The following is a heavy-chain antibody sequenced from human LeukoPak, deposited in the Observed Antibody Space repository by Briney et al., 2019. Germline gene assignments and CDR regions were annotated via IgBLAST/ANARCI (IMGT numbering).Heavy chain of an antibody. CDR3: AKAPGGPVGYCSSTSCYAGGVFDY. V-gene: IGHV3-23*01. CDR1: GFTFSSYG. J-gene: IGHJ4*02. D-gene: IGHD2-2*01. CDR2: ISGSGGST. Sequence: GGSLRLSCAASGFTFSSYGMSWVRQAPGKGLEWVSAISGSGGSTYYADSVKGRFTISRDNSKNTLYLQMNSLRAEDTAVYYCAKAPGGPVGYCSSTSCYAGGVFDYWGQGTLVTVSS.